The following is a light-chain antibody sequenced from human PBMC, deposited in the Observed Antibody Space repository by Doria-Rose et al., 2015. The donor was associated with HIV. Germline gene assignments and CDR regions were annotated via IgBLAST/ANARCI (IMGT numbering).Light chain of an antibody. Sequence: DRVTITCRASQSIGSALAWYQQKPGTAPKFLIHSASRLQSGVPSRFSGSGSGTDFTLTINSLQPEDFAIYYCQQAFNFPITFGQGTRLDIK. J-gene: IGKJ5*01. CDR3: QQAFNFPIT. CDR1: QSIGSA. CDR2: SAS. V-gene: IGKV1-12*01.